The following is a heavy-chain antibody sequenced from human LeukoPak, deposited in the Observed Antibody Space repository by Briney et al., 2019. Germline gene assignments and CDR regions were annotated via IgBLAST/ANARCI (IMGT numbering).Heavy chain of an antibody. J-gene: IGHJ6*03. CDR2: IWYDGSNK. D-gene: IGHD6-19*01. V-gene: IGHV3-33*01. Sequence: PGGSLRLSCAASGFTFSSYGMHWVRQAPGKGLEWVAVIWYDGSNKYYADSVKGRSTISRDNSKNTLYLQMNSLRAEDTAVYYCARDDFYSSGFSSYMDVWGKGTTVTVSS. CDR3: ARDDFYSSGFSSYMDV. CDR1: GFTFSSYG.